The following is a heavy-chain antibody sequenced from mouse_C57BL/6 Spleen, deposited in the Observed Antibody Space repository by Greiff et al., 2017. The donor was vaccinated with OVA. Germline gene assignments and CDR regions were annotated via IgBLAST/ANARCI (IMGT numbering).Heavy chain of an antibody. Sequence: EVKLVESGGGLVKPGGSLKLSCAASGFTFSSYAMSWVRQTPEKRLEWVATISDGGSYTYYPDNVKGRFTISRDNAKNNLYLQMSHLKSEDTAMYYCARVGSNWDRDYWGQGTTLTVSS. CDR3: ARVGSNWDRDY. D-gene: IGHD4-1*01. CDR2: ISDGGSYT. V-gene: IGHV5-4*03. J-gene: IGHJ2*01. CDR1: GFTFSSYA.